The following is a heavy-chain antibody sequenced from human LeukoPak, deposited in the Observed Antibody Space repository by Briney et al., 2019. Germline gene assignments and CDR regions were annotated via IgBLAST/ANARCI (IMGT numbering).Heavy chain of an antibody. Sequence: SVKVSCKASGGTFSSYAISWVRQAPGQGLEWMGGIIPIFGTANYAQKFQGRVTITADKSTSTAYMELSSLRSEDTAVYYCARVTWAYSSGWYKGFDPWGQGTLVTVSS. V-gene: IGHV1-69*06. CDR1: GGTFSSYA. CDR2: IIPIFGTA. D-gene: IGHD6-19*01. J-gene: IGHJ5*02. CDR3: ARVTWAYSSGWYKGFDP.